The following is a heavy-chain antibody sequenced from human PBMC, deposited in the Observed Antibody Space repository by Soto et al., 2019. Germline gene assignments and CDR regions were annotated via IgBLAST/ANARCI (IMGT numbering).Heavy chain of an antibody. CDR3: ARANSFLEWSDPNWFDP. Sequence: NPSETLSLTCAVSSGSISSSNWWSWVRQPPGKGLEWIGEIYHSGSTNYNPSLKSRVTISVDKSKNQFSLKLSSVTAADTAVYYCARANSFLEWSDPNWFDPWGQGTLVTVSS. CDR1: SGSISSSNW. D-gene: IGHD3-3*01. CDR2: IYHSGST. V-gene: IGHV4-4*02. J-gene: IGHJ5*02.